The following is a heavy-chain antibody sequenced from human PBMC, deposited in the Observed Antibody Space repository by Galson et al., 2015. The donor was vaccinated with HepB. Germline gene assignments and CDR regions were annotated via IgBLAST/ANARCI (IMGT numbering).Heavy chain of an antibody. V-gene: IGHV1-2*06. Sequence: SVKVSCKAYGYTFTGYYMHWVRQAPGQGLEWMGRINPNSGGTNYAQKFQGRVTMTRDTSISTAYMELSGLRSDDTAVYYCARAGYGVGWELLRWGQGTLVTVSS. CDR3: ARAGYGVGWELLR. CDR2: INPNSGGT. CDR1: GYTFTGYY. D-gene: IGHD1-26*01. J-gene: IGHJ4*02.